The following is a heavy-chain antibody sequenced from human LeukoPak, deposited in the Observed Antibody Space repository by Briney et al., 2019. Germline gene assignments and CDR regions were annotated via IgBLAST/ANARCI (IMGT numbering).Heavy chain of an antibody. D-gene: IGHD3-22*01. Sequence: ASVKVSCKASGYTFSSNYIHWVRQAPGQGLEWMGIINPSGGSSRFAQKFQGRVTMTSDTSTTTVYMHLSSLTSEDTAFYYCARGWNQRYDTGPYWDLDFWGQGTLITVSS. V-gene: IGHV1-46*01. CDR3: ARGWNQRYDTGPYWDLDF. CDR2: INPSGGSS. CDR1: GYTFSSNY. J-gene: IGHJ4*02.